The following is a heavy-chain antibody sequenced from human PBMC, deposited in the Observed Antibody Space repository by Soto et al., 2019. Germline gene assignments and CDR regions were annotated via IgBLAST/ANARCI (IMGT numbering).Heavy chain of an antibody. J-gene: IGHJ4*02. V-gene: IGHV4-30-2*01. CDR2: IYHSGST. CDR1: GGSISSGGYS. Sequence: SETLSLTCAVSGGSISSGGYSWSWIRQPPGKGLEWIGYIYHSGSTYYNPSLKSRVTISVDTSKNQFSLKLSSVTAADTAVYYCARWEFGGIVNWGQGTLVTVSS. CDR3: ARWEFGGIVN. D-gene: IGHD1-26*01.